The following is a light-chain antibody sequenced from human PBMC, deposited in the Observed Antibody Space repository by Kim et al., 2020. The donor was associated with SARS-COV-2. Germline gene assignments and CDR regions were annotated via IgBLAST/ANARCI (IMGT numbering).Light chain of an antibody. J-gene: IGKJ2*03. CDR2: KTS. V-gene: IGKV1-5*03. Sequence: SASIGDRMTISYRANKNISSWLAWYQQKPGKAPKLLIYKTSYLESGVPSGFSGSGSGTEFTLTIASLQPDDFATYYCQQYDKDPYSFGQGTKVDIK. CDR3: QQYDKDPYS. CDR1: KNISSW.